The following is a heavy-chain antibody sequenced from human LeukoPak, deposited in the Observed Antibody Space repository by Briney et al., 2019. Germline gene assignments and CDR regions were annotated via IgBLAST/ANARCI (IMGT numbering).Heavy chain of an antibody. J-gene: IGHJ3*02. CDR2: IVVGSGNT. CDR3: AAAGIVAFIGSAFDI. Sequence: GASVKVSCKASGFTFTSSAVQWVRQARGQRLEWIGWIVVGSGNTNYAQKFQERVNINRDMATSTAYMELSSLRSEDTAVYYCAAAGIVAFIGSAFDIWGQGTMVIVSS. V-gene: IGHV1-58*01. D-gene: IGHD5-12*01. CDR1: GFTFTSSA.